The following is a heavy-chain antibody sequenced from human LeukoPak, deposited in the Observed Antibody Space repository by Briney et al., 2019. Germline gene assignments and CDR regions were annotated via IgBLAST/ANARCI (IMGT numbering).Heavy chain of an antibody. V-gene: IGHV1-69*13. CDR1: GGTFSSYA. Sequence: GASVKVSCKASGGTFSSYAISWVRQAPGQGLEWMGGIIPIFGTANYAQKFQGRVTITADESTSTAYMELSSLRSEDTAVYYCASDAGYGDYVAPFDYWGQGTLVTVSS. CDR3: ASDAGYGDYVAPFDY. CDR2: IIPIFGTA. D-gene: IGHD4-17*01. J-gene: IGHJ4*02.